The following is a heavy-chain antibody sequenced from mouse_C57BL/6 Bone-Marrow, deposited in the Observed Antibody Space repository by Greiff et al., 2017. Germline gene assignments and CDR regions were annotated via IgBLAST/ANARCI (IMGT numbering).Heavy chain of an antibody. CDR1: GYSFTSYY. V-gene: IGHV1-66*01. CDR2: LYPGSGNT. D-gene: IGHD2-4*01. Sequence: VQLQQSGPELVKPGASVKISCKASGYSFTSYYIHWVKQRPGQGLEWIGWLYPGSGNTKYNEKFKGKATLTADTSSSTAYMQLSSLTSEDSAVYYCARNYDYDYYYAMDYWGQGTSVTVSS. J-gene: IGHJ4*01. CDR3: ARNYDYDYYYAMDY.